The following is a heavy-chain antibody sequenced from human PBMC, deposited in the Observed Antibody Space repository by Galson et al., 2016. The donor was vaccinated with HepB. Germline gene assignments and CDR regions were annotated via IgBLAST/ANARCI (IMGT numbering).Heavy chain of an antibody. Sequence: SVKASCKASGDALRNLAINWVRQAPGQGLEWMGGIVPIIGTGNYAQKFQDRLTIVADKSTSTNYMELRSLRSEDTAVYYCAREGDGAYFDYWGQGTLVSVSS. CDR2: IVPIIGTG. CDR1: GDALRNLA. CDR3: AREGDGAYFDY. D-gene: IGHD3-16*01. J-gene: IGHJ4*02. V-gene: IGHV1-69*06.